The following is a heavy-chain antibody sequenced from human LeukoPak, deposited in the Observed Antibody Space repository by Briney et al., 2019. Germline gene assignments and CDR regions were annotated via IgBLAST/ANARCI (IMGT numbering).Heavy chain of an antibody. D-gene: IGHD3-10*01. Sequence: GGSLRLSCAASGFAFSSCWMNWVRQAPGKGLEWVAKIKEGGSEKYYVDSVKGRFTTSRDNAENSLYLQMNSLRAEDTAVYYCATDSFGIFDYWGQGTLVTVSS. CDR2: IKEGGSEK. CDR1: GFAFSSCW. J-gene: IGHJ4*02. V-gene: IGHV3-7*03. CDR3: ATDSFGIFDY.